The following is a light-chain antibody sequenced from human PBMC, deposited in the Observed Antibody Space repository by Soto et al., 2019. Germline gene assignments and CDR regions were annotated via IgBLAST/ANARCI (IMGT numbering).Light chain of an antibody. CDR3: QSYDSSLSASV. J-gene: IGLJ3*02. CDR1: ASNIGTSYD. V-gene: IGLV1-40*01. CDR2: GNS. Sequence: QSVLTQPPSVSGAPGQRVTISCTGSASNIGTSYDVHWYYHLPGTAPKLLIYGNSIRPSGVPDRFSASKSGTSASLAITGLRAEDEAIYYCQSYDSSLSASVFGGGTKLTVL.